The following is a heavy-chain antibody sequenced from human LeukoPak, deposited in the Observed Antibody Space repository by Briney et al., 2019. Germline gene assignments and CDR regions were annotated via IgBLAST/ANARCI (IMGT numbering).Heavy chain of an antibody. J-gene: IGHJ4*02. CDR1: GFTFSSYA. CDR2: ISGRGGST. CDR3: AKDWPGAMVRGVSGLLHVY. Sequence: PWGSLTLSCAASGFTFSSYAMSWVRQAPAKGLEWVSAISGRGGSTYYVDSVKGRFTIYRDNSKNTLYLQMNSVSAEDTAVYYCAKDWPGAMVRGVSGLLHVYWGQGALVTVSS. V-gene: IGHV3-23*01. D-gene: IGHD3-10*01.